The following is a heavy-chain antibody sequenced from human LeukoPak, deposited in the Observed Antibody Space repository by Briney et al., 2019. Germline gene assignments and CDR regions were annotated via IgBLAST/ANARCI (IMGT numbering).Heavy chain of an antibody. CDR1: GFTFSSFG. V-gene: IGHV3-30*03. CDR2: ISYEGSNK. Sequence: PGRSLRLSCAASGFTFSSFGMHWVRQAPGKGLEWVAFISYEGSNKYYGDSVKGRFTISRDDSKNTVYLLMNTLRGEDAAVYYCARGYYYYGSGNYYPFFDFWGRGTLVTVSS. J-gene: IGHJ4*02. D-gene: IGHD3-10*01. CDR3: ARGYYYYGSGNYYPFFDF.